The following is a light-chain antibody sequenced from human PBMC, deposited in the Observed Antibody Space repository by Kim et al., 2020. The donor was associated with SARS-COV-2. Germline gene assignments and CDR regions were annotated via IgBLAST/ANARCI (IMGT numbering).Light chain of an antibody. J-gene: IGKJ1*01. CDR2: FSS. CDR3: EQYNRWPWT. Sequence: EIVMTQSPGTLSVSPGERATLSCWASQSVGVNLAWYQQTPGQAPRLLISFSSTRATAVPARFSGSGSGTDFTLTINNVQSEDVGIYYCEQYNRWPWTFGQGTKVDIK. V-gene: IGKV3-15*01. CDR1: QSVGVN.